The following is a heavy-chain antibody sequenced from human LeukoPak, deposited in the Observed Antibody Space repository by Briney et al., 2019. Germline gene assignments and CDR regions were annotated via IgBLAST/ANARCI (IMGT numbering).Heavy chain of an antibody. J-gene: IGHJ4*02. CDR3: ARSGIAAAGTAFDY. D-gene: IGHD6-13*01. CDR2: IYYRGST. V-gene: IGHV4-59*01. Sequence: SETLSLTCTVSGGSISSYYWSWIRQPPGKGLEWIGYIYYRGSTNYNPSLKSRVTMSVDTSKNHFSLRLSSVTAADTAVYYCARSGIAAAGTAFDYWGQGTLVTVSS. CDR1: GGSISSYY.